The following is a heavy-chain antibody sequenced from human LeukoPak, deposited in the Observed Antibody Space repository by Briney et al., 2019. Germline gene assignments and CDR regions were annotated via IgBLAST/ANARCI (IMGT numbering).Heavy chain of an antibody. J-gene: IGHJ5*02. CDR2: IYYSGST. V-gene: IGHV4-59*01. Sequence: SETLSLTCTVSGGSISSYYWSWIRQPPGKGLEWIGYIYYSGSTNYNPSLKSRVTISVDTSKNQFSLKLSSVTAADTAVYYCASVPGYGGVGSGFPPGGQGTLVP. CDR3: ASVPGYGGVGSGFPP. CDR1: GGSISSYY. D-gene: IGHD2-15*01.